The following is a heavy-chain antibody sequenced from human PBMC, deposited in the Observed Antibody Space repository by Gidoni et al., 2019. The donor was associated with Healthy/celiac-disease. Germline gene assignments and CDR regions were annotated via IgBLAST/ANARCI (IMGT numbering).Heavy chain of an antibody. CDR1: GFTFSSYA. Sequence: EVQLVESGGGLGQPGGSLRLSCAASGFTFSSYAMSWVRQAPGKGLEWVSAISGRGGSTYYADSVKGRFTISRDNSKNTLYLQMNSLRAEDTAVYYCAKDLRITMVRGAMGAFDYWGQGTLVTVSS. V-gene: IGHV3-23*04. CDR3: AKDLRITMVRGAMGAFDY. CDR2: ISGRGGST. J-gene: IGHJ4*02. D-gene: IGHD3-10*01.